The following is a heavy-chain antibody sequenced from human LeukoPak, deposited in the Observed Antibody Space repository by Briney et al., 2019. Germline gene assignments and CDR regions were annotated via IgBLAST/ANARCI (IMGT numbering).Heavy chain of an antibody. CDR3: ATRDEYDSSGWVFLKNDY. CDR2: INQGGST. J-gene: IGHJ4*02. V-gene: IGHV4-34*10. CDR1: GGSFSDHY. D-gene: IGHD3-22*01. Sequence: PSETLSLTCGVNGGSFSDHYWSWIRQTPGKGLEWIGYINQGGSTNSNPSLKSRLTMSVDTSKKQFSLKLSSLTAADTAVYYCATRDEYDSSGWVFLKNDYWGQGTLVTVSS.